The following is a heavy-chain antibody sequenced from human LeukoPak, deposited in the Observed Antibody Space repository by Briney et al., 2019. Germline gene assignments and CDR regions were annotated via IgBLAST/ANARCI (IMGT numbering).Heavy chain of an antibody. J-gene: IGHJ5*02. CDR3: ARVSNWNEVDWFDP. CDR1: GGSISSGDYY. D-gene: IGHD1-1*01. V-gene: IGHV4-30-4*08. Sequence: SETLSLTCTVSGGSISSGDYYWSWIRQPPGKGLGWIGYIYYSGSTYYNPSLKSRVTISVDTSKNQFSLKLSSVTAADTAVYYCARVSNWNEVDWFDPWGQGTLVTVSS. CDR2: IYYSGST.